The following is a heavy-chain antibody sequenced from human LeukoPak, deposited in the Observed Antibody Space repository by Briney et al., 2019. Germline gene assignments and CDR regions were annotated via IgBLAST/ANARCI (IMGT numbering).Heavy chain of an antibody. J-gene: IGHJ4*02. CDR2: INPNSGGT. V-gene: IGHV1-2*02. CDR3: ARVRYTKYYFDY. D-gene: IGHD5-18*01. Sequence: SVKVSCKASGYTFTGYYMHWVRQAPGQGLEWMGWINPNSGGTNHAQKFQGRVTMTRDTSISTAYMELSRLRSDDTAVYYCARVRYTKYYFDYWGQGTLVTVSS. CDR1: GYTFTGYY.